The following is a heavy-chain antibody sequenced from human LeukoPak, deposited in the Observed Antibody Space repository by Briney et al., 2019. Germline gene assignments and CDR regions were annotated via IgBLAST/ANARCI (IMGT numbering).Heavy chain of an antibody. CDR3: ARAYGDYLWGRFDP. Sequence: PSETLSLTRTVSGGSISTTTYHWAWIRQPPGKGLEWIGNVYYGGVNYYNPSLKSRVTISADTPRNQFSLTLSSVTAADTAVYYCARAYGDYLWGRFDPWGQGTLVTVSS. D-gene: IGHD4-17*01. V-gene: IGHV4-39*07. CDR1: GGSISTTTYH. J-gene: IGHJ5*02. CDR2: VYYGGVN.